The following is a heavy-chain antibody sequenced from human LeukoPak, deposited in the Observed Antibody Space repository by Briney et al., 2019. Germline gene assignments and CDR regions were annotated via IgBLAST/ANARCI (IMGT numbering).Heavy chain of an antibody. CDR3: AKDFGRSAYDRPFDY. CDR1: GFTFSSYG. V-gene: IGHV3-33*03. CDR2: IWYDGSNK. Sequence: PGGSLRLSCAASGFTFSSYGMHWVRQAPGKGLEWVAVIWYDGSNKYYADSVKGRFTISRDNAKNSLYLQMNSLRAEDTALYYCAKDFGRSAYDRPFDYWGQGTLVTVSS. J-gene: IGHJ4*02. D-gene: IGHD5-12*01.